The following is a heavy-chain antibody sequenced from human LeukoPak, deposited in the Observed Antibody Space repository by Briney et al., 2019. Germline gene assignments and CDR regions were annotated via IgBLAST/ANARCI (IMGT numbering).Heavy chain of an antibody. J-gene: IGHJ6*02. CDR3: ARGGGLDV. Sequence: GGSLRLSCAASGFTFSSYGMHWVRQAPGKGLEWVAVISYDGSNKYYADSVKGRFTISRDNSKNTLYLQMSNLRAEDTAVYFCARGGGLDVWGQGATVTVSS. CDR2: ISYDGSNK. V-gene: IGHV3-30*03. D-gene: IGHD3-16*01. CDR1: GFTFSSYG.